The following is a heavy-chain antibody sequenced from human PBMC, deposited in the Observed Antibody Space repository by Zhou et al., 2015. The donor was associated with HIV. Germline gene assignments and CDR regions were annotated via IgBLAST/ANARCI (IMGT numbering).Heavy chain of an antibody. D-gene: IGHD3-16*01. J-gene: IGHJ2*01. CDR1: GGTFSSYA. Sequence: QVQLVQSGAEVKKPGSSVKVSCKASGGTFSSYAISWVRQAPGQGLEWMGGIIPIFGTANYAQKFQGRVTITADESTSTAYMELSSLRSEDTAVYYCARVIGQVSTWGGAADWYFDLWGRWHPGHCLL. V-gene: IGHV1-69*01. CDR3: ARVIGQVSTWGGAADWYFDL. CDR2: IIPIFGTA.